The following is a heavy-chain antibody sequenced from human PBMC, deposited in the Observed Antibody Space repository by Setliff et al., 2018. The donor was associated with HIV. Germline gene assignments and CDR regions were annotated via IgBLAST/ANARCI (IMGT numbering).Heavy chain of an antibody. V-gene: IGHV4-39*07. CDR1: GGSVSSPSYY. Sequence: PSETLSLTCAVSGGSVSSPSYYWGWIRQPPGKGLEWIGSVYNSGITFKNPCLKSRVSISVDRSGNQFSLRLTSVTAADTAVYYCATCRHRPSNWFDPWGQGTVVTAPQ. CDR2: VYNSGIT. CDR3: ATCRHRPSNWFDP. J-gene: IGHJ5*02.